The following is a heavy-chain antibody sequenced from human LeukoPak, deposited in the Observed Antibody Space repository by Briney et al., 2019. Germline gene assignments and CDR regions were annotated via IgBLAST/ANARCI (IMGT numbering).Heavy chain of an antibody. CDR2: IYWDDDK. V-gene: IGHV2-5*02. CDR1: GFSLSTRLVG. D-gene: IGHD6-19*01. CDR3: AHITPGAGGASFDY. Sequence: SGPTLVNPTETLTLTCSFSGFSLSTRLVGVGWIRQPPVKALEWLALIYWDDDKHYSSSLKSRLTITKDTSKNQVVLRMTNMDPVDTATYYCAHITPGAGGASFDYWGQGTLVTVSS. J-gene: IGHJ4*02.